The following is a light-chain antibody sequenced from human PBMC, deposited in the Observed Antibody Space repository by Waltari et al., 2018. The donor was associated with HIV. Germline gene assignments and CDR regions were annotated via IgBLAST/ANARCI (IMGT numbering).Light chain of an antibody. CDR1: ALAKEY. CDR2: KDT. CDR3: QSADSSSSYHL. J-gene: IGLJ3*02. V-gene: IGLV3-25*03. Sequence: SYEVTQPPSVSVSPGQTATITCSGDALAKEYAYWYQQKPGQAPVVVMYKDTDRPSGIPERFSGSSSGTTVTLTISGVQAEDEADYHCQSADSSSSYHLFGGGTKLTVL.